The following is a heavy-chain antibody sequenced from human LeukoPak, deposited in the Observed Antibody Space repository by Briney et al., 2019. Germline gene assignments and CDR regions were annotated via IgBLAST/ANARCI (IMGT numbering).Heavy chain of an antibody. CDR3: AKERGDYVVLYYYYYMDV. V-gene: IGHV3-30*04. Sequence: GGSLRLSCAASGFTFSSYAMHWVRQAPGKGLEGGAVISYDGSNKYYADSVKGRFTISRDNSKNTLYLQMNSLRAEDTAVYYCAKERGDYVVLYYYYYMDVWGKGTTVTVSS. CDR2: ISYDGSNK. D-gene: IGHD4-17*01. CDR1: GFTFSSYA. J-gene: IGHJ6*03.